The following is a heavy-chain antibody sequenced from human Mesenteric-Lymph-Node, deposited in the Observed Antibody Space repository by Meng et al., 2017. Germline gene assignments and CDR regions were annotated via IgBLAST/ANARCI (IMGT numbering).Heavy chain of an antibody. D-gene: IGHD3-22*01. CDR1: GYTFTGYY. CDR2: INPNSGGT. CDR3: ARGGITMIVS. V-gene: IGHV1-2*06. J-gene: IGHJ4*02. Sequence: ASVKVSCKASGYTFTGYYMHWVRQAPGQGLEWIGRINPNSGGTNYAQKFQGRVTMTRNTSISTAYMELSSLRSEDTAVEYCARGGITMIVSWGQGTLVTVSS.